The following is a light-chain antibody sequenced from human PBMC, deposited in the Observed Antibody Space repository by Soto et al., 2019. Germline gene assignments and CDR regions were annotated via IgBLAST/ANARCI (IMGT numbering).Light chain of an antibody. V-gene: IGKV1-5*03. CDR2: KAS. CDR3: LQDINYPWT. CDR1: QSISSW. J-gene: IGKJ1*01. Sequence: DIPLTHSHSTLSASLLERVNIXSRASQSISSWLAWYQQKPGTAPKLLIYKASSLQSGVPSRFSGSGSGTEFTLTISSLQPEDSATYYCLQDINYPWTFGQGTKVDIK.